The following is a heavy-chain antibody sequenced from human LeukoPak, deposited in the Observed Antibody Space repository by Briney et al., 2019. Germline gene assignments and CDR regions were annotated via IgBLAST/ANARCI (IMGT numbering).Heavy chain of an antibody. CDR3: ARDLIRAVAGTCWFDP. CDR2: ISYSGST. J-gene: IGHJ5*02. Sequence: PSETLSLTCTVSGGSISGGNYYWDWIRQPPGKGLEWIGSISYSGSTSYNPSLKSRVTISVDTSKNQFSLKLSSVTAADTAVYYCARDLIRAVAGTCWFDPWGQGTLVTVSS. CDR1: GGSISGGNYY. D-gene: IGHD6-19*01. V-gene: IGHV4-39*07.